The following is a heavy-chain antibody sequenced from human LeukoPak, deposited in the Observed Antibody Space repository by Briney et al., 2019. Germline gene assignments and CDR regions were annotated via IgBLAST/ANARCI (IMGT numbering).Heavy chain of an antibody. CDR1: GFTFSSYG. CDR3: AKDRGGITMIVVYEPTDY. V-gene: IGHV3-30*02. D-gene: IGHD3-22*01. CDR2: IRYDGSNK. J-gene: IGHJ4*02. Sequence: GGSLRLSCAATGFTFSSYGMHWVRQAPGKGLEWVAFIRYDGSNKYYADSVKGRFTISRDNSKNTLYLQMNSLRAEDTAVYYCAKDRGGITMIVVYEPTDYWGQGTLVTVSS.